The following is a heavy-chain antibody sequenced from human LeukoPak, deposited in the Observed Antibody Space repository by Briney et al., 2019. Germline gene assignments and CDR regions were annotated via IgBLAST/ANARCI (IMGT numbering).Heavy chain of an antibody. CDR3: ARWIQLWLFGMDV. V-gene: IGHV3-21*01. CDR2: ISSSSSYI. J-gene: IGHJ6*02. CDR1: GFTFSSYS. Sequence: GGSLRLSCAASGFTFSSYSMNWVRQAPGKGLEWVSSISSSSSYIYYADSVKGRFTISRDNSKNTLYLQMNSLRAEDTAVYYCARWIQLWLFGMDVWGQGTTVTVSS. D-gene: IGHD5-18*01.